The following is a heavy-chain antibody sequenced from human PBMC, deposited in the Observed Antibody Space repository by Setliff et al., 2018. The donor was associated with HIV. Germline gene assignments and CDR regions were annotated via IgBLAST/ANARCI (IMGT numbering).Heavy chain of an antibody. CDR1: GFTFSSYA. Sequence: SCAASGFTFSSYAMHWVRQAPGKGLEWVAVISYDGSNKYYADSVKGRFTISRDNSKNTLYLQMNSLRAEDTAVYYCARVYYDSSGYSHDAFDIWGQGTMVTVSS. CDR3: ARVYYDSSGYSHDAFDI. D-gene: IGHD3-22*01. CDR2: ISYDGSNK. J-gene: IGHJ3*02. V-gene: IGHV3-30-3*01.